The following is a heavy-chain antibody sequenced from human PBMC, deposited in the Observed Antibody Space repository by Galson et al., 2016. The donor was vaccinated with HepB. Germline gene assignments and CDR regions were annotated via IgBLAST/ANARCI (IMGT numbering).Heavy chain of an antibody. J-gene: IGHJ4*02. D-gene: IGHD3-10*01. CDR1: EFTFSSYA. V-gene: IGHV3-23*01. Sequence: SLRLSCAASEFTFSSYAMVWVRQAPGKGLEWVSAISASDGRTHYADSVMRRFTISRDNSKNTLSLQMDSLRAEDTAIYYCAKIHWVRSFGYSFDYWGQGTLVTVSS. CDR3: AKIHWVRSFGYSFDY. CDR2: ISASDGRT.